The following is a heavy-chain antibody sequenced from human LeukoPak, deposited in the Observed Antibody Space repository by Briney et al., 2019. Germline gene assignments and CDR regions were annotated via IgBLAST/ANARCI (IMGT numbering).Heavy chain of an antibody. D-gene: IGHD3-22*01. J-gene: IGHJ4*02. V-gene: IGHV3-7*01. Sequence: GGSLRLSCAASGFTFSSYWMSWVRQAPWKGLEWVANIKQDGSEKYYVDSVKGRFTISRDNAKNSLYLQMNSLRAEDTAVYYCARVSINDYYDSSGYPSILYYFDYWGQGTLVTVSS. CDR1: GFTFSSYW. CDR3: ARVSINDYYDSSGYPSILYYFDY. CDR2: IKQDGSEK.